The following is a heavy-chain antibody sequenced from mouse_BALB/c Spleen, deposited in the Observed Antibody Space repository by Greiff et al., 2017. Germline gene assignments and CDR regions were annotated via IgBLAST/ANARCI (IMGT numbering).Heavy chain of an antibody. CDR1: GFSLTSYG. D-gene: IGHD1-1*01. J-gene: IGHJ3*01. V-gene: IGHV2-9*02. Sequence: VHLVESGPGLVAPSQSLSITCTVSGFSLTSYGVHWVRQPPGKGLEWLGVIWAGGSTNYNSALMSRLSISKDNSKSQVFLKMNSLQTDDTAMYYCARERGYYGSSYPFAYWGQGTLVTVSA. CDR2: IWAGGST. CDR3: ARERGYYGSSYPFAY.